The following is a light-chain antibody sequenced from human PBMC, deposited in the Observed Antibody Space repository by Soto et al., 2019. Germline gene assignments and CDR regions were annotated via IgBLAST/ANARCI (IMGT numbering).Light chain of an antibody. J-gene: IGLJ2*01. CDR1: SSDVGAYNY. V-gene: IGLV2-11*01. Sequence: QSALTQPRSVSGSPGHSVTISCTGTSSDVGAYNYVSWYQQHPGKAPKLMIYDVNKRPSGVPDRFSGSKSGNTASLTISGLQAEDEADYYCCSYAGGFVLFGGGTQLTVL. CDR3: CSYAGGFVL. CDR2: DVN.